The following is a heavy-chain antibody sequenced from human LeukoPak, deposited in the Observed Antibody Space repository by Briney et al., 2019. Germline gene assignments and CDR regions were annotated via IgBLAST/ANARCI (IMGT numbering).Heavy chain of an antibody. CDR1: GGSISSYY. D-gene: IGHD7-27*01. CDR3: ARLGDYYYYMDV. J-gene: IGHJ6*03. Sequence: SETLSLTCTVSGGSISSYYWSRIRQPPGQGLEWIGYIYYSGSTNYNPSLKSRVTISVDTSKNQFSLKLSSVTAADTAVYYCARLGDYYYYMDVWGKGTTVTVSS. CDR2: IYYSGST. V-gene: IGHV4-59*01.